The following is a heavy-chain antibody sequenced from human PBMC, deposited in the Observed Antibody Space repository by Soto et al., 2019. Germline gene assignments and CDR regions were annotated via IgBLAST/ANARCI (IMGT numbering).Heavy chain of an antibody. CDR3: AGGDTFVGVMWLY. CDR2: IYYSGST. J-gene: IGHJ4*02. CDR1: GGSISSGGYY. Sequence: QVQLQESGPGLVKPSQTLSLTCTVSGGSISSGGYYWSWIRQHPGKGLEWIGYIYYSGSTYYNPSIKSCITLKVDAAMNQFASRLSAVAGEDTVVDYWAGGDTFVGVMWLYWGQVTLVTVA. D-gene: IGHD3-16*01. V-gene: IGHV4-31*03.